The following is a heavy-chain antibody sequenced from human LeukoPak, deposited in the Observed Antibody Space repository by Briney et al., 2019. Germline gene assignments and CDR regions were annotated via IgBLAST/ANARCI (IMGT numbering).Heavy chain of an antibody. Sequence: ASVKVSCKASGGTFSSYAISWVRQAPGQGLEWMGGIIPIFGTANYAQKFQGRVTITADKSTSTAYMELSRLRSDDTAVYYCARDRFNGDYDSDAFDIWGQGTMVTVSS. J-gene: IGHJ3*02. D-gene: IGHD4-17*01. CDR1: GGTFSSYA. V-gene: IGHV1-69*06. CDR3: ARDRFNGDYDSDAFDI. CDR2: IIPIFGTA.